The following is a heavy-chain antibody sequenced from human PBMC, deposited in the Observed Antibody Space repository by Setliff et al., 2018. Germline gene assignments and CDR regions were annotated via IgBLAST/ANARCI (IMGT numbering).Heavy chain of an antibody. Sequence: ASVKVSCKASGYPLTAYYIHWVRQAPGQGLEWMGWISPHTGVTNYAQKFQGRVTITRDTSASTAYMELSSLRSEDTAVYYCARSGPYSSSSHFDYWGQGTLVTVSS. J-gene: IGHJ4*02. CDR1: GYPLTAYY. CDR3: ARSGPYSSSSHFDY. V-gene: IGHV1-2*02. CDR2: ISPHTGVT. D-gene: IGHD6-13*01.